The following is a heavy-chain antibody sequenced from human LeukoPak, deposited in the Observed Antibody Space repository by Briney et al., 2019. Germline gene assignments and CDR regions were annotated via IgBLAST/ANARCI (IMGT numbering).Heavy chain of an antibody. V-gene: IGHV1-18*01. D-gene: IGHD2-2*01. CDR2: ISAYNGNT. CDR1: GYIFTSYG. CDR3: ARDRTPGWYDF. J-gene: IGHJ5*01. Sequence: ASVKVSCKGSGYIFTSYGISWVRQAPGQGLEWMGWISAYNGNTNYAQKLQGRVTMTTDTSTSTAYMELRSLRSDDTAVYYCARDRTPGWYDFWGQGTLVTVSS.